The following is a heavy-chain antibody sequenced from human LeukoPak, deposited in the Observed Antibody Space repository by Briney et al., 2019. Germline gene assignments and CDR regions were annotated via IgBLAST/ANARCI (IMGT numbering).Heavy chain of an antibody. V-gene: IGHV4-59*01. CDR2: TYYSGNT. CDR1: GFTFSSYS. CDR3: TRGRAYYDSTGYYY. J-gene: IGHJ4*02. Sequence: GSLRLSCAASGFTFSSYSMNWVRQAPGKGLEWIGHTYYSGNTNYNPSLKSRVTISIDTSKNQFSLKLSSVTAADTAVYYCTRGRAYYDSTGYYYWGRGILVTVSS. D-gene: IGHD3-22*01.